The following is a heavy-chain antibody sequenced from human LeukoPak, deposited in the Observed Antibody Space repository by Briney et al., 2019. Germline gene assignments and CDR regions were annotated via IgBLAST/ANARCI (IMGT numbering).Heavy chain of an antibody. CDR1: GGSVSIGNDY. V-gene: IGHV4-61*02. CDR2: IFTSGGT. Sequence: SETLSLTCAVSGGSVSIGNDYWSWIRQPAGKGLEWIGRIFTSGGTNYNPSLKSRVTISADTSKNQFSLKLSSVTAADTAVYYCARRGQQLHWGQGTLVTVSS. J-gene: IGHJ4*02. D-gene: IGHD6-13*01. CDR3: ARRGQQLH.